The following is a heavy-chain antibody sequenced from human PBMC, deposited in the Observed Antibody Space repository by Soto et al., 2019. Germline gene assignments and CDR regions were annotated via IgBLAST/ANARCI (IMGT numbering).Heavy chain of an antibody. Sequence: PSETLSLTCTVSGGSISSSSYYWGWIRQPPGKGLEWIGSIYYSGSTYYNPSLKSRVTISVDTSKNQFSLKLSSVTAADTAVYYCARHGTDYYDSSGYYYSTYYFDYWGQGTLVTVSS. CDR3: ARHGTDYYDSSGYYYSTYYFDY. CDR2: IYYSGST. D-gene: IGHD3-22*01. CDR1: GGSISSSSYY. V-gene: IGHV4-39*01. J-gene: IGHJ4*02.